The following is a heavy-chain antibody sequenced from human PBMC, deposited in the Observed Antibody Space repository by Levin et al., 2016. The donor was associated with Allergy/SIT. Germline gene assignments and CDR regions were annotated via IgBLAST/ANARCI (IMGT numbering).Heavy chain of an antibody. J-gene: IGHJ6*02. CDR2: IYYSGSA. Sequence: SETLSLTCTVSGGSISSYYWNWIRQPPGKGLEWIGYIYYSGSANYNPSLKSRVTISVDTSKNQFSLQLSSVTAADTAVYYCARGGTTETTSYGVDVWGLGTTVTV. V-gene: IGHV4-59*01. D-gene: IGHD1-1*01. CDR3: ARGGTTETTSYGVDV. CDR1: GGSISSYY.